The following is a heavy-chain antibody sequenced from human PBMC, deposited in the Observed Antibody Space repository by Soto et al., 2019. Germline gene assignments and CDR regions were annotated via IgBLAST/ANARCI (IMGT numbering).Heavy chain of an antibody. CDR2: IIPIFGTA. J-gene: IGHJ4*02. CDR1: GGTFSIYA. Sequence: PVKGSCKASGGTFSIYAISWVRQAPGQGLEWMGGIIPIFGTANYAQKFQGRVTITADESTSTAYMELSSLRSEDTAVYYCASGVDPITGTHDYWGQGTLVTVAS. V-gene: IGHV1-69*01. D-gene: IGHD1-20*01. CDR3: ASGVDPITGTHDY.